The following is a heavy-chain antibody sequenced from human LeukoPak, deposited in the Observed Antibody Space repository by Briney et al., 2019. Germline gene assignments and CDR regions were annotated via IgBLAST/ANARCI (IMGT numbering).Heavy chain of an antibody. CDR3: ARGGDGSNIYWYFDL. V-gene: IGHV3-74*01. D-gene: IGHD5-24*01. Sequence: GGSLRLSCAASGFTFSTHWMHWARQAPGKGLEWVSRMNSDGSSSSYADSVKGRFTISRDNAKNTLYLQMNSLRAEDTAVYYCARGGDGSNIYWYFDLWGRGTPVTVSS. CDR2: MNSDGSSS. J-gene: IGHJ2*01. CDR1: GFTFSTHW.